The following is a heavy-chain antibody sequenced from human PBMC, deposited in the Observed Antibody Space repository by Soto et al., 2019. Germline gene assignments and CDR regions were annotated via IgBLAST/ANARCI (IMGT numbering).Heavy chain of an antibody. CDR2: ISGSGGLT. D-gene: IGHD6-19*01. V-gene: IGHV3-23*01. Sequence: GGSLRLSCAASGFTFSSYAMSWVRQAPGKGLEWVSAISGSGGLTYYIDAVQGRFTISRDNSKNTMFLQMNSLRAEDTAIYYCAKADRYTGGQYGFWGQGTLVTVSS. CDR1: GFTFSSYA. J-gene: IGHJ4*02. CDR3: AKADRYTGGQYGF.